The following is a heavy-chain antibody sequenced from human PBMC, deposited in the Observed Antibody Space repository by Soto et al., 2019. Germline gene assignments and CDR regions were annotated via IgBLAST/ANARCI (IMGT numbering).Heavy chain of an antibody. J-gene: IGHJ4*02. Sequence: GGSLRLSCAASGFTFSNHAMTWVRLAPGKGLEWVSIISGAGVITYYADSVKGRFTISRDNSMTTLYLQMNSLRAEDTAVYYCARDPTGDGDRGYCDYWGQGALVTVSS. CDR1: GFTFSNHA. CDR3: ARDPTGDGDRGYCDY. D-gene: IGHD4-17*01. V-gene: IGHV3-23*01. CDR2: ISGAGVIT.